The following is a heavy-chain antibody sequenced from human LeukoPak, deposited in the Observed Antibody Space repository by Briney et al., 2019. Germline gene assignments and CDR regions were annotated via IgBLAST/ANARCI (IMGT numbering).Heavy chain of an antibody. CDR3: AKDLRAGYAFDY. V-gene: IGHV3-30*18. CDR1: GFTFSYYG. J-gene: IGHJ4*02. CDR2: ISFDGSNK. D-gene: IGHD5-18*01. Sequence: GRSLILSCAASGFTFSYYGMHWARQAPGKGLEWVASISFDGSNKNYADSVKGRFTISRDNSKNTLSLQMNSLRGEDTALYYCAKDLRAGYAFDYWGQGTLVTVSS.